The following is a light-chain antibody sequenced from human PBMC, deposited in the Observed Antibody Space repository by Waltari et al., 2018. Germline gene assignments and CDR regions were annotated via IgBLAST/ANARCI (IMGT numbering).Light chain of an antibody. Sequence: QSVLTQPPSVSGAPGQRVTISCTGSRSNIGAGYAVHWYQQLPGTAPKLVIYGNTNRPSGVPDRFAGSKSATSASLAITGLQAEDEADYYCQSYDRLSGSVFGGGTKLTVL. CDR3: QSYDRLSGSV. V-gene: IGLV1-40*01. J-gene: IGLJ2*01. CDR1: RSNIGAGYA. CDR2: GNT.